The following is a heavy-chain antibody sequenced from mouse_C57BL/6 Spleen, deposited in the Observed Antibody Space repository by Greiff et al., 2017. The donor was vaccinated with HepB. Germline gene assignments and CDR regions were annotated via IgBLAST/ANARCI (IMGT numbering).Heavy chain of an antibody. Sequence: LQQSGAELVRPGTSVKVSCKASGYAFTNYLIEWVKQRPGQGLEWIGVINPGSGGTNYNEKFKGKATLTADKSSSTAYMQLSSLTSEDSAVYFCARRGDGRAMDYWGQGTSVTVSS. V-gene: IGHV1-54*01. J-gene: IGHJ4*01. CDR1: GYAFTNYL. CDR2: INPGSGGT. D-gene: IGHD3-1*01. CDR3: ARRGDGRAMDY.